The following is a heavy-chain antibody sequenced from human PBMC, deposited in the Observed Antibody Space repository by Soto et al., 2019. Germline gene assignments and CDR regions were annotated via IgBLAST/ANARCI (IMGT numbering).Heavy chain of an antibody. D-gene: IGHD3-22*01. CDR3: ARGGDSSRYYYFDY. J-gene: IGHJ4*02. Sequence: QLQLQESGPGLVKPSETLSLTCTVSGGSIRSSSYYWGWIRQPPGKGLEWIGSIYYSGSTYYNPSLKSRVTISVDTSKNQFSLKLSSVTAADTAVYYCARGGDSSRYYYFDYWGQGTLVTVSS. CDR2: IYYSGST. V-gene: IGHV4-39*01. CDR1: GGSIRSSSYY.